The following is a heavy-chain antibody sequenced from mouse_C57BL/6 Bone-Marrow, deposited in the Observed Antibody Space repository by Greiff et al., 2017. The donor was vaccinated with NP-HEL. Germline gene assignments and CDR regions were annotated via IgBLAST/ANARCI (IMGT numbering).Heavy chain of an antibody. V-gene: IGHV1-81*01. CDR1: GYTFTSYG. CDR2: IYPRSGNT. J-gene: IGHJ2*01. CDR3: ARSVVARGLGY. D-gene: IGHD1-1*01. Sequence: VQLQQSGAELARPGASVKLSCKASGYTFTSYGISWVKQRTGQGLEWIGEIYPRSGNTYYNEKFKGKATLTADKSSSTAYMELRSLTSEDSAVYFCARSVVARGLGYWGQGTTLTVSS.